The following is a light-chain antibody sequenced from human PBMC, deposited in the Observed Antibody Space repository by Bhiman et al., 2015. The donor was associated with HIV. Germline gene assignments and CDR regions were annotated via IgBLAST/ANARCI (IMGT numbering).Light chain of an antibody. J-gene: IGLJ1*01. Sequence: SYELTQPPSVSVSPGQTANITCSGDKLGDKYTFWYQQKAGQSPVLVIYQDYKRPSGIPERFSGSNSGNTATLTISGTRVMDEGDYYCQAWDSSTEVFGTGTKVTVL. CDR2: QDY. CDR3: QAWDSSTEV. CDR1: KLGDKY. V-gene: IGLV3-1*01.